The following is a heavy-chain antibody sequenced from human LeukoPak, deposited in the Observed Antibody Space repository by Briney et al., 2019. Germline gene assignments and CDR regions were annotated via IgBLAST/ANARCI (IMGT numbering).Heavy chain of an antibody. V-gene: IGHV4-30-4*01. J-gene: IGHJ4*02. CDR1: GGSISSGDYY. CDR2: IYYSGST. CDR3: ARESAGTSGFDY. D-gene: IGHD6-13*01. Sequence: SETLSLTCTVSGGSISSGDYYWSWIRQPPGKGLEWIGYIYYSGSTYYNPSLKSRVTISVDTSKNQFSLKLSSVTAADTAVYYCARESAGTSGFDYWGQGTLVTVSS.